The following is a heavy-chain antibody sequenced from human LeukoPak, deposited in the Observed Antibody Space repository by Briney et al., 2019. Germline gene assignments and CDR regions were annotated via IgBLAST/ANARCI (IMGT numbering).Heavy chain of an antibody. Sequence: SQTLSLTCTVSGGSISSGGYYWSWIRQHPGKGLEWIGYIYYSGSIYYNPSLKSRVTISVDTSKNQFSLKLSSVTAADTAVYYCARSPSSWQPYYFDYWGQGTLVTVSS. CDR2: IYYSGSI. CDR3: ARSPSSWQPYYFDY. V-gene: IGHV4-31*03. D-gene: IGHD6-13*01. J-gene: IGHJ4*02. CDR1: GGSISSGGYY.